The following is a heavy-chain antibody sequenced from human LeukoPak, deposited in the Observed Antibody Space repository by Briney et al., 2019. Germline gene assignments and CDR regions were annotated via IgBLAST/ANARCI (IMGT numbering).Heavy chain of an antibody. CDR1: GFTFSSFW. Sequence: GGSLNLPLAASGFTFSSFWRNWVRLAPGKGLEWVANIKQDGSEKYFVDSVKGRFTISRHNAKNSLYLQMNSLSAEATAVYYWPRGYGGFDYWGQGTLVTVSS. CDR3: PRGYGGFDY. V-gene: IGHV3-7*04. J-gene: IGHJ4*02. CDR2: IKQDGSEK. D-gene: IGHD4-17*01.